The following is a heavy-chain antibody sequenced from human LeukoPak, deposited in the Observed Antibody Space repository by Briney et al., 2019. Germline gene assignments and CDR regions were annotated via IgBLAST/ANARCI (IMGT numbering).Heavy chain of an antibody. CDR2: ITASGENT. J-gene: IGHJ6*03. CDR1: GFTFSTYG. Sequence: PGGSLRLSCAASGFTFSTYGMNWVRQAPGKGLQWVSGITASGENTYYADPVKGRFTVSRDNSKNMLYLEMNSLRADDTAVYYCAKVYDYYYMDVWGKGTTVTVSS. V-gene: IGHV3-23*01. CDR3: AKVYDYYYMDV. D-gene: IGHD2/OR15-2a*01.